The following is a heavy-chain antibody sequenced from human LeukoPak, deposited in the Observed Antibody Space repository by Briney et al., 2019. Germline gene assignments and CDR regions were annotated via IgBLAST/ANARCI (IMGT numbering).Heavy chain of an antibody. CDR3: ASGRIQLLFDY. J-gene: IGHJ4*02. V-gene: IGHV4-30-2*01. D-gene: IGHD5-18*01. Sequence: PSQSLSLTCTVSGGSISSGGYYWSWIRQPPGKGLEWIGYIYHSGSTYYNPSLKSRVTISVDRSKNQFSLKLSSVTAADTAVYYCASGRIQLLFDYWGQGTLVTVSS. CDR1: GGSISSGGYY. CDR2: IYHSGST.